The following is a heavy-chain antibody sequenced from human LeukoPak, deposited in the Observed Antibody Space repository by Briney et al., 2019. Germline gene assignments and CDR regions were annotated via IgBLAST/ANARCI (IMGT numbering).Heavy chain of an antibody. V-gene: IGHV1-69*05. CDR2: IIPIFGTA. CDR1: GGTFSSYA. J-gene: IGHJ5*02. D-gene: IGHD6-13*01. CDR3: ARAGMAAVGIDWFDP. Sequence: ASVKVSCKASGGTFSSYAISWVRQAPGQGLEWMGGIIPIFGTANYAQKFQGRVTITTDESTSTAYMELSSLRSVDTAVYYCARAGMAAVGIDWFDPWGQGTLVTVSS.